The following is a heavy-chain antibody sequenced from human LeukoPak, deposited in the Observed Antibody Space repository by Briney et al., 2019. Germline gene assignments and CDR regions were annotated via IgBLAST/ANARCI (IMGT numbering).Heavy chain of an antibody. CDR3: ATALPPRTSSYNRLDP. J-gene: IGHJ5*02. CDR2: ISWNSGSI. D-gene: IGHD2-2*01. Sequence: QPGRSLRLSCAASGFTFDDYAMHWVRRAPGKGLEWVSGISWNSGSIGYADSVKGRFTISRDNAKNSLYLQMNSLRAEDTALYYCATALPPRTSSYNRLDPWGQGTLVTVYS. V-gene: IGHV3-9*01. CDR1: GFTFDDYA.